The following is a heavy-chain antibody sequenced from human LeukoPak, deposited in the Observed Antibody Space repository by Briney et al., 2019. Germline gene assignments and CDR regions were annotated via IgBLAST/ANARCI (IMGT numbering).Heavy chain of an antibody. CDR2: IYYSGST. CDR3: AREGGAGYYFDY. D-gene: IGHD1-26*01. J-gene: IGHJ4*02. V-gene: IGHV4-59*01. Sequence: SETLSLTCTVSGGSISSYYWSWIRQPPGKGLEWIGYIYYSGSTNYNPSLKSRVTISVDTSKNQFSLKLSSVTAADTAVYYCAREGGAGYYFDYWGQGTLVTISS. CDR1: GGSISSYY.